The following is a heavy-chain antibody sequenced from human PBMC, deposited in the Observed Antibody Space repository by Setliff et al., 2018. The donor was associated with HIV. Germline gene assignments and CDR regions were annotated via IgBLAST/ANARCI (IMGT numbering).Heavy chain of an antibody. V-gene: IGHV1-69*13. CDR2: IIPVFGTT. J-gene: IGHJ5*02. CDR3: ARDQATGYEKVWFSWIDP. D-gene: IGHD5-12*01. CDR1: GGTFSSYA. Sequence: ASVKVSCKASGGTFSSYAISWVRQAPGQGLDWMGGIIPVFGTTNYAQKFQGRVTITADESTSTAYMELSSLRSEDTATYYCARDQATGYEKVWFSWIDPWGQGTLVTVSS.